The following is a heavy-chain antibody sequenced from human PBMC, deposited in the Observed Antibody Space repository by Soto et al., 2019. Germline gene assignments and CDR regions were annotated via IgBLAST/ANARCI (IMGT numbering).Heavy chain of an antibody. D-gene: IGHD1-26*01. CDR3: ARHERWELLPIKWFDP. Sequence: PGESLKISCKGSGYSFTSYWIGWVRQMPGKGLEWMGIIYPGDSDTRYSPSFQGQVTISAGKSISTAYLQWSSLKASDTAMYYCARHERWELLPIKWFDPWGQGTLVTVSS. CDR1: GYSFTSYW. V-gene: IGHV5-51*01. J-gene: IGHJ5*02. CDR2: IYPGDSDT.